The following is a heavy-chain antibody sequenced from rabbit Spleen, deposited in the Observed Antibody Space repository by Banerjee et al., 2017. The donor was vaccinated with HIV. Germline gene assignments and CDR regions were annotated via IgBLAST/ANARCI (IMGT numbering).Heavy chain of an antibody. D-gene: IGHD1-1*01. CDR2: IYTSSGIT. CDR1: GFSFSSSYY. Sequence: QSLEESGGDLVKPEGSLTLTCTASGFSFSSSYYMCWVRQAPGKGLECIACIYTSSGITWYASWVNGRFTISRSTSLNTVDLKMTSLTAADTATYFCARDLTSVVGWNFNLWGQGTLVTVS. V-gene: IGHV1S43*01. J-gene: IGHJ4*01. CDR3: ARDLTSVVGWNFNL.